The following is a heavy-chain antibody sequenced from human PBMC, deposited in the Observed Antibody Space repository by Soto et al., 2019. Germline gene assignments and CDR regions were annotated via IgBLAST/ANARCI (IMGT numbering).Heavy chain of an antibody. Sequence: PSETLSLTCTVSGGSISNYYWNWIRQSPGNGLEWIGYIYSSGSTHYNPSLQNRVTISIDTSKNQVSLKVNSVTAADTAVYYCARDHPHSYGVYYFDYWGQGTPVTVSS. J-gene: IGHJ4*02. D-gene: IGHD5-18*01. CDR1: GGSISNYY. V-gene: IGHV4-59*01. CDR3: ARDHPHSYGVYYFDY. CDR2: IYSSGST.